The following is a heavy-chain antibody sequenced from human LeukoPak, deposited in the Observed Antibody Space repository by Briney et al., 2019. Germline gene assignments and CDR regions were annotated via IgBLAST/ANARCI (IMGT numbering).Heavy chain of an antibody. J-gene: IGHJ4*02. CDR1: GGSFSGYY. Sequence: SETLSLTCAVYGGSFSGYYWSWIRQPPGKGLEWIGYIYYSGSTNYNPSLKSRVTISVDTSKNQFSLKLSSVTAADTAVYYCARIHSSGWYLTPTYFDYWGQGTLVTVSS. V-gene: IGHV4-59*01. CDR3: ARIHSSGWYLTPTYFDY. CDR2: IYYSGST. D-gene: IGHD6-19*01.